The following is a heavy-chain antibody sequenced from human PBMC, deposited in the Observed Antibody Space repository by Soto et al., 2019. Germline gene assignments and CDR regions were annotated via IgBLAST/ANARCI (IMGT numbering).Heavy chain of an antibody. CDR2: INPNSGGT. V-gene: IGHV1-2*02. J-gene: IGHJ6*02. CDR3: ARAGGYYDILTGYSYYYYGMDV. Sequence: ASVKVSCKASGYTFTGYYMHWVRQAPGQGLEWMGWINPNSGGTNYAQKFQGRVTMTRDTSISTAYMELSRLRSDDTALYYCARAGGYYDILTGYSYYYYGMDVWGQGTTVTVSS. D-gene: IGHD3-9*01. CDR1: GYTFTGYY.